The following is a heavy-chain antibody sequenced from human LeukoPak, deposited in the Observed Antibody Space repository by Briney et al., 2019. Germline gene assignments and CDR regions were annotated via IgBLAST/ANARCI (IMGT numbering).Heavy chain of an antibody. CDR1: GGSISSGGYS. Sequence: SETLSLTCAVSGGSISSGGYSWSWIRQPPGKGLEWIGYIYHSGSTYYNPSLKSRVTISVDRSKNQFSLKLSSVTAADTAVYYCARVVGSNPAVVTYFDLWGRGTLVTVSS. CDR2: IYHSGST. J-gene: IGHJ2*01. D-gene: IGHD5-18*01. CDR3: ARVVGSNPAVVTYFDL. V-gene: IGHV4-30-2*01.